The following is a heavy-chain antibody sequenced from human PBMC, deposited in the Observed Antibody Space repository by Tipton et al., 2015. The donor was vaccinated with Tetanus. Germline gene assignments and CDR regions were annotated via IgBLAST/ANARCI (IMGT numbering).Heavy chain of an antibody. V-gene: IGHV4-38-2*01. CDR2: INHSGST. CDR3: AGGSRDLWRGYFDY. J-gene: IGHJ4*02. D-gene: IGHD3-3*01. CDR1: GYSISSGYY. Sequence: TLSLTCAVSGYSISSGYYWGWIRQPPGKGLEWIGEINHSGSTNYNPSLKSRVTISVDTSKNQFSRKLSSVTAADTAVYYCAGGSRDLWRGYFDYWGQGTLVTVSS.